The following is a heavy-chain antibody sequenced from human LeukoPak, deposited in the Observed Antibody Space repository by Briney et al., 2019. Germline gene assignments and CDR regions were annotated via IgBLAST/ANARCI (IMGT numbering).Heavy chain of an antibody. CDR2: IWSDATNQ. V-gene: IGHV3-33*06. CDR1: GFTFSHYG. CDR3: VKDAQRGFDYSNSLQH. J-gene: IGHJ4*02. Sequence: GWSLRLSCEASGFTFSHYGMHWVRQAPGKGLEGVAVIWSDATNQYYSDSVKGRFTISRDNFKRTVSLQMNSLRAEDTAVYYCVKDAQRGFDYSNSLQHWGQGSLVIVSS. D-gene: IGHD4-11*01.